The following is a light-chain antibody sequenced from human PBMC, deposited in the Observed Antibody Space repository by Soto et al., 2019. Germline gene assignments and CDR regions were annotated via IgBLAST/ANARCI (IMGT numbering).Light chain of an antibody. CDR2: GNT. Sequence: QPVLTQPPSVSGAPGQRVTISCTGSNSNIGANYDVHWYQQLPGTAPKLLIYGNTNRPSGVPDRFSGSKSGTSASLAITGLQSEDEADYYCQSYDSSLSGLYVFGPGTKLTVL. V-gene: IGLV1-40*01. J-gene: IGLJ1*01. CDR1: NSNIGANYD. CDR3: QSYDSSLSGLYV.